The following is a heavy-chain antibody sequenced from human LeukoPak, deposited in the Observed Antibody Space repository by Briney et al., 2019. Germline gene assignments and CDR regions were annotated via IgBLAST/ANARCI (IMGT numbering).Heavy chain of an antibody. J-gene: IGHJ4*02. CDR2: IIPILGIA. D-gene: IGHD3-10*01. CDR3: AREPVGFGELLFPFDY. CDR1: GGTFSSYA. Sequence: ASVKVSCKASGGTFSSYAISWVRQAPGQGLEWMGRIIPILGIANYAQKFQGRATITADKSTSTAYMELSSLRSEDTAVYYCAREPVGFGELLFPFDYWGQGTLVTVSS. V-gene: IGHV1-69*04.